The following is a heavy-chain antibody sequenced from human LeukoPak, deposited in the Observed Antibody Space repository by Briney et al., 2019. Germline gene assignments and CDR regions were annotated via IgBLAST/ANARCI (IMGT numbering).Heavy chain of an antibody. J-gene: IGHJ4*02. V-gene: IGHV3-23*01. CDR3: AKGHSSSFDF. Sequence: GGSLRLSCAASGFTFGTYAMSWVRQAPGKGLEWVSAVTGSGGSTYYADPVKGRFTISRDNSKNTLYLQMNSLRAEDTAVYYCAKGHSSSFDFWGQGTLVTVSS. CDR1: GFTFGTYA. CDR2: VTGSGGST. D-gene: IGHD6-6*01.